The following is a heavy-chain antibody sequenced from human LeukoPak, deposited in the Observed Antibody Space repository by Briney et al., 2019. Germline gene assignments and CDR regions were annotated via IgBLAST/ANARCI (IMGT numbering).Heavy chain of an antibody. CDR2: INHSETT. CDR3: ARAGAIAPYYYGSGSRRSQGFGY. CDR1: GGSFSGYY. V-gene: IGHV4-34*01. J-gene: IGHJ4*02. Sequence: SETLSLTCAVCGGSFSGYYWCCIREPPGKGRECGGEINHSETTNYNPSLKSRVTISVDTSTNQFSLKLSSVTAADTAVYYCARAGAIAPYYYGSGSRRSQGFGYWGQGTLVTVSS. D-gene: IGHD3-10*01.